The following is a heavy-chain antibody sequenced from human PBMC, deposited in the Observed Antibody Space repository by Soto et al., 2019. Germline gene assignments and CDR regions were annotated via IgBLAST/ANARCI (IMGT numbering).Heavy chain of an antibody. J-gene: IGHJ4*02. V-gene: IGHV3-7*05. CDR2: IRQDGSEK. Sequence: GSLRLSCAASGFTFSSFWMSWVRQAPGKGLEWVANIRQDGSEKYYVDSVKGRFTISRDNAENSLYLQMNSLRAEDTAVYYCAREVSTIAIQNYWGQGTLVTVSS. CDR1: GFTFSSFW. CDR3: AREVSTIAIQNY. D-gene: IGHD1-1*01.